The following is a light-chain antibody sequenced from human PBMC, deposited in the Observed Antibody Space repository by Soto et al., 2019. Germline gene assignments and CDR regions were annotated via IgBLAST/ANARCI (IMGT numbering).Light chain of an antibody. CDR1: QSISSY. J-gene: IGKJ3*01. CDR3: HQSSNWPFT. CDR2: DAS. V-gene: IGKV3-11*01. Sequence: EIVLTQSPATLSLSPGERATLSCRASQSISSYLAWYQQKPDQAPRLLIYDASNRTTGLPARLSGSGSGTDVTLTISSLEPEDFADYYCHQSSNWPFTVGPGTKVDIK.